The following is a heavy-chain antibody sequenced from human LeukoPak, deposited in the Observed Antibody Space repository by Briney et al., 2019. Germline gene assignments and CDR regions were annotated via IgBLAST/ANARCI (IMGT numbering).Heavy chain of an antibody. CDR3: AREGIRGTVTSRVYYMDV. J-gene: IGHJ6*03. CDR1: GYTFTSYG. Sequence: ASVAVSCTGSGYTFTSYGSSWVRQAPGQGLEWMGWISAYNGNTNYAQKLQGRVTMTTDTSTSTDYMELRSLRSDDTAVYYCAREGIRGTVTSRVYYMDVWGKGTTVTISS. CDR2: ISAYNGNT. V-gene: IGHV1-18*01. D-gene: IGHD4-17*01.